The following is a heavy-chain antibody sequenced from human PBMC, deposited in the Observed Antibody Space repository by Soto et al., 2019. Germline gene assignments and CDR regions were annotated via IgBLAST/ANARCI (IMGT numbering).Heavy chain of an antibody. CDR2: FDPEDGET. CDR1: GYTLTELS. J-gene: IGHJ5*01. Sequence: AAVKPSCKVSGYTLTELSMHWVRQAPGKGLEWMGGFDPEDGETNYAQKFQGRVTMTGDTSIDTAYMELSRLRSEDTAVYYCARDIFLLVPAATGIWFDSRGHGLPVAV. V-gene: IGHV1-24*01. D-gene: IGHD2-2*01. CDR3: ARDIFLLVPAATGIWFDS.